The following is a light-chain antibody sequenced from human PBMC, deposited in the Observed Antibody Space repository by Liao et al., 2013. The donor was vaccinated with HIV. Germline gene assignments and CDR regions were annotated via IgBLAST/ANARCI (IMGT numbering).Light chain of an antibody. J-gene: IGLJ2*01. V-gene: IGLV3-25*03. CDR2: KDS. Sequence: SYELTQPPSVSVSPGQTARITCSGDALPEQFAYWYQQRPGQAPVLVMYKDSERPSGIPERFSGSSSGTTVTLTISGVQAEDEADYYCQSADTSGPLFGGGTKLTVL. CDR1: ALPEQF. CDR3: QSADTSGPL.